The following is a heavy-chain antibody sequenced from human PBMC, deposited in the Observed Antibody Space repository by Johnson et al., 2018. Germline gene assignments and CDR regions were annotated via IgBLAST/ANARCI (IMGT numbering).Heavy chain of an antibody. D-gene: IGHD3-22*01. CDR1: GFAFSSYV. J-gene: IGHJ3*02. CDR2: IKQDGSEK. Sequence: VQLVESGGGLVQPGGSLRPSCAASGFAFSSYVLHWVRRAPGKGLEWVANIKQDGSEKYYVDSVKGRFTIPRENAKNSLYLQMNSLRAEDTAVYYCAKEGTMIVVFRAFDIWGQGTMVTVSS. V-gene: IGHV3-7*01. CDR3: AKEGTMIVVFRAFDI.